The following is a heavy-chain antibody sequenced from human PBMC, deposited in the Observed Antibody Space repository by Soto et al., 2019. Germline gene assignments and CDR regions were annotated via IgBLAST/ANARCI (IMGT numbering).Heavy chain of an antibody. CDR1: GFTFSRYA. J-gene: IGHJ5*02. CDR2: IIASGVNT. Sequence: EVQLLESGGGLVQPGGSLRLSCVASGFTFSRYAMSWVRQAPGKGLEWVSAIIASGVNTYYADSSKGRFTISRDNSKNTLYQQMNRLRAEDTAVYYCAKMRDVRQGFDPWGQGTLVTVSS. CDR3: AKMRDVRQGFDP. V-gene: IGHV3-23*01.